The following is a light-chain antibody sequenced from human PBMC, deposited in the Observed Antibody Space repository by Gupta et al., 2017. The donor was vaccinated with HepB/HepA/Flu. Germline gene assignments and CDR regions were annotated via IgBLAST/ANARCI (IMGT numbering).Light chain of an antibody. CDR3: NSDTRSNTRI. Sequence: SALPPPPSVSGSPGQSIPLSCTGSNSEVGAYNFGSWYQQPPGKAPKIIIYEVSHRPSGGSNRFSGSKAGNTASLTSAGLQPEDDADYYCNSDTRSNTRIFGGGTKLTVL. J-gene: IGLJ2*01. V-gene: IGLV2-14*03. CDR1: NSEVGAYNF. CDR2: EVS.